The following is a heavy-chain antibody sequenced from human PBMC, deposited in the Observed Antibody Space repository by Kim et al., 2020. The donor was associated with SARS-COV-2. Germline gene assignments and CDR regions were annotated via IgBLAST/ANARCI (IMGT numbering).Heavy chain of an antibody. Sequence: GGSLRLSCAASGFTFSSYDMHWVRQATGKGLEWVSAIGTAGDTYYPGSVKGRFTISRENAKNSLYLQMNSLRAGDTAVYYCARSPWGYPEYYFDYWGQGTLVTVSS. J-gene: IGHJ4*02. D-gene: IGHD5-18*01. V-gene: IGHV3-13*04. CDR1: GFTFSSYD. CDR2: IGTAGDT. CDR3: ARSPWGYPEYYFDY.